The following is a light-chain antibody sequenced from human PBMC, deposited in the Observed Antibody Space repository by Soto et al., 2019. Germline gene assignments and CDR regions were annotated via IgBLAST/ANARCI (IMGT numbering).Light chain of an antibody. V-gene: IGLV2-14*03. J-gene: IGLJ2*01. CDR2: DVA. CDR1: SSDVGGYHY. CDR3: SSYTSSSTYVV. Sequence: QSALTQPASVSGSPGQSITISCTGTSSDVGGYHYVSWYQQHPGKDPQLIIYDVANRPSGVSNRVSGSKSGNTASLTISGLQAEDEADYYCSSYTSSSTYVVFGGGTKLTVL.